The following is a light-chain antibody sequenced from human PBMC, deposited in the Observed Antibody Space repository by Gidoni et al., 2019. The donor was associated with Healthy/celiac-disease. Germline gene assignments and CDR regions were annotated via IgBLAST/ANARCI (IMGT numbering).Light chain of an antibody. V-gene: IGKV1-5*03. CDR2: KAS. CDR3: QQYYSYSPIT. J-gene: IGKJ5*01. CDR1: QSISSW. Sequence: DIQMTQSPSTLSASVGDRVTITCRASQSISSWVAWYQEKPGKAPKLLIYKASSLESGVPSRFSGSGSGTEFTLTISSLQPDDFATYYCQQYYSYSPITFXXXTRLEIK.